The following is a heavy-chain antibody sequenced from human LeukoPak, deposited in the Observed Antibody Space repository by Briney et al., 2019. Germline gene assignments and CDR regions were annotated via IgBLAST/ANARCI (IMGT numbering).Heavy chain of an antibody. CDR1: GFTFDDYA. CDR3: AKEGGGNSFDI. CDR2: ITWNSGVI. J-gene: IGHJ3*02. D-gene: IGHD4-23*01. Sequence: PGGSLRLSCAASGFTFDDYAMHWVRQAPGKGLEWVSGITWNSGVIGYEDSVKGRFTISRDNAKNSLYLQMNSLRAEDMALYYCAKEGGGNSFDIWGQGTMVTVSS. V-gene: IGHV3-9*03.